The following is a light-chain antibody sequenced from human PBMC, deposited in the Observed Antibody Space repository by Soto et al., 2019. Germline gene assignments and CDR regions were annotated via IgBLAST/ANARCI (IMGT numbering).Light chain of an antibody. J-gene: IGKJ4*01. CDR2: GAS. CDR3: QQCDSSPLT. Sequence: EIVLTQSPATLSLSPGERATLSFRASQSVSSYLAWYQQKPGQAPRLLIYGASNRATGIPARFSGSGSGTDFTLTISSLQPEDSAIYYCQQCDSSPLTFGGGTKVDIK. V-gene: IGKV3-11*01. CDR1: QSVSSY.